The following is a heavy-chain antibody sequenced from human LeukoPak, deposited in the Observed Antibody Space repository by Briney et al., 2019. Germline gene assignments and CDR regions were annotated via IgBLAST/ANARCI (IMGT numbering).Heavy chain of an antibody. CDR2: INPNSGGT. J-gene: IGHJ3*02. D-gene: IGHD3-22*01. CDR3: ARGPQGYYDSTRSFDI. V-gene: IGHV1-2*02. Sequence: ASVKVSCKASGYTFTGYYMHWVRQAPGQGLEWMGWINPNSGGTNYAQKFQGRVTMTRDTSISTAYMELSRLRSDDTAVYYCARGPQGYYDSTRSFDIWGQGTMVTVSS. CDR1: GYTFTGYY.